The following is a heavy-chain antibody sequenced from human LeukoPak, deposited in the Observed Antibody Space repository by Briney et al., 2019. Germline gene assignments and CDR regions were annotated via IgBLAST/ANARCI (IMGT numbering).Heavy chain of an antibody. CDR1: GFTFSSYA. V-gene: IGHV3-23*01. CDR2: ISGSGGST. D-gene: IGHD3-16*02. CDR3: ANDYVWGSYLADAFDT. Sequence: GGSLRLSCAASGFTFSSYAMSWVRQAPGKGLEWVSAISGSGGSTYYADSVKGRFTISRDNSKNTLYLQMNSLRAEDTAVYYCANDYVWGSYLADAFDTWGQGTMVTVSS. J-gene: IGHJ3*02.